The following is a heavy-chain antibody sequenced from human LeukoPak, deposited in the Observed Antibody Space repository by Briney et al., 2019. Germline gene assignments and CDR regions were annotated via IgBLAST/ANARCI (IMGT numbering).Heavy chain of an antibody. Sequence: ASVKVSCKASGYTFSSYDISWVRQAPGQGLEWMGWISAYNGNTNYAQKLQGRVTMTTDTSTSTAYLELRSLRSDDTAVYYCARDPAYRYSTVWDFDCWGQGTLVTVSS. V-gene: IGHV1-18*01. CDR2: ISAYNGNT. J-gene: IGHJ4*02. D-gene: IGHD6-19*01. CDR1: GYTFSSYD. CDR3: ARDPAYRYSTVWDFDC.